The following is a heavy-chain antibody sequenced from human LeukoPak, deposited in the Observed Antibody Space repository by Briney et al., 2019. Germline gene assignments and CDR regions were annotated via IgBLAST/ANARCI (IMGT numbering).Heavy chain of an antibody. CDR2: IYHSGSA. CDR1: GGPFDSHY. CDR3: ARGVAVGGTTHFDP. Sequence: SETLSLTCTVSGGPFDSHYWTWIRQPPGKGLEWIAFIYHSGSAVFSPSLRSRVTMSVDRSKRQFSLNLSSVTAADTAVYYCARGVAVGGTTHFDPWGQGTLVTVSS. V-gene: IGHV4-59*08. J-gene: IGHJ5*02. D-gene: IGHD6-13*01.